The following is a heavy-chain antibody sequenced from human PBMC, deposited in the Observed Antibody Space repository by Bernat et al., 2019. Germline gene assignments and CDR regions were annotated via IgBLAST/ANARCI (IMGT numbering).Heavy chain of an antibody. V-gene: IGHV3-30-3*01. CDR3: ARAGNDFDDSSNYYEGMDG. CDR2: ISHDGSNQ. D-gene: IGHD3-22*01. J-gene: IGHJ6*04. CDR1: GFTFSSYA. Sequence: ASGFTFSSYALHWVRPAPVKVLEWVAVISHDGSNQYYADSAKGRFTISRDNSKNTLYLQMNSLRTEDTAVYYCARAGNDFDDSSNYYEGMDGGGKG.